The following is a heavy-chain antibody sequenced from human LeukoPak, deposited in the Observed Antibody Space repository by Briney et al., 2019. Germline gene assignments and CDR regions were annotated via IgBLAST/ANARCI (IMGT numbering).Heavy chain of an antibody. V-gene: IGHV4-34*01. CDR2: INHSGST. D-gene: IGHD2-21*02. Sequence: PSETLSLTCAVYGGSFSGYYWSWIRQPPGKGLEWIGEINHSGSTNYNPSLKSRVTISVDTSKNQFSLKLSSVTAADTAVYYCARRRSRRVTRAFGSDYWGQGTLVTVSS. J-gene: IGHJ4*02. CDR3: ARRRSRRVTRAFGSDY. CDR1: GGSFSGYY.